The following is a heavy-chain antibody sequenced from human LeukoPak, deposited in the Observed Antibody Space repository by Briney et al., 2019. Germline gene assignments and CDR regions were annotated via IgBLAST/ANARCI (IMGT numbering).Heavy chain of an antibody. V-gene: IGHV3-30-3*01. J-gene: IGHJ4*02. Sequence: PGGSLRLSCAASGFTFSGYAIHWVRQAPGKGLEWVAVISYDGSDENYADSVKGRFTISRDNSKNTLYLQMNSLRAEDTAVYYCAKDQGYTYGHSFDYWGQGTLVTVSS. CDR3: AKDQGYTYGHSFDY. D-gene: IGHD5-18*01. CDR1: GFTFSGYA. CDR2: ISYDGSDE.